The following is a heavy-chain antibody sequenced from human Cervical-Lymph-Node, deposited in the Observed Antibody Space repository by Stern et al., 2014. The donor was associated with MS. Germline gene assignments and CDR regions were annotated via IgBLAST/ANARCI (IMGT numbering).Heavy chain of an antibody. D-gene: IGHD6-25*01. J-gene: IGHJ4*02. Sequence: VQLLESGGGVVQPGRSLRLSCAASGFTFGPHSLHWVRQAPGKGLEWVAVISYDGSSQHYADSVKGRFTISRDNSNNTLYLQMNSLRVEDTAMYYCARPAAARYFDYWGQGSQVTVSS. CDR3: ARPAAARYFDY. CDR2: ISYDGSSQ. CDR1: GFTFGPHS. V-gene: IGHV3-30-3*01.